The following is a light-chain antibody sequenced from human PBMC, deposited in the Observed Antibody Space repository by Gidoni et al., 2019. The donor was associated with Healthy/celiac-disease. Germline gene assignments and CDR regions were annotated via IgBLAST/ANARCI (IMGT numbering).Light chain of an antibody. CDR1: QSVSSSY. CDR3: QQYGSSPAA. CDR2: GAS. V-gene: IGKV3-20*01. Sequence: EIVLTHSPGTLSLSPGERATLSCRASQSVSSSYLAWYQQKPGQAPRLLIYGASGRATGIPDRFSGSGSGTDFTLTISRLEPEDFAVYYCQQYGSSPAAFGQGTKVEIK. J-gene: IGKJ1*01.